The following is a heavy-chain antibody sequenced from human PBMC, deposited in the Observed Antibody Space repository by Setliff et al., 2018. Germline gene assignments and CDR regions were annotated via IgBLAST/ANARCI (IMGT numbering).Heavy chain of an antibody. Sequence: SETLSLTCTVSGGSVRGYYWSWIRQPPGKGLEWIGYMYYSGDTYYNPSLKSRVTISVDTSKNQFSLELRSVTAADTAVYYCARLPPLHTPMALTFDYWGQGILVTVSS. V-gene: IGHV4-59*08. CDR2: MYYSGDT. CDR3: ARLPPLHTPMALTFDY. D-gene: IGHD5-18*01. CDR1: GGSVRGYY. J-gene: IGHJ4*02.